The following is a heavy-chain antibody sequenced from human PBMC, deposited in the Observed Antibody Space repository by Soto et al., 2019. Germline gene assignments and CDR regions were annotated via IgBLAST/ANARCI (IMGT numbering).Heavy chain of an antibody. Sequence: GGSLRLSCAASGFTFSSYAMSWVRQAPGKGLEWVSAISGSGGSTYYADSVKGRFTIPRDNSKNTLYLQMNSLRAEDTAVYYCAIDLVVPSANNYYYMDVWGKGTTVTVSS. CDR2: ISGSGGST. D-gene: IGHD2-2*01. CDR1: GFTFSSYA. V-gene: IGHV3-23*01. CDR3: AIDLVVPSANNYYYMDV. J-gene: IGHJ6*03.